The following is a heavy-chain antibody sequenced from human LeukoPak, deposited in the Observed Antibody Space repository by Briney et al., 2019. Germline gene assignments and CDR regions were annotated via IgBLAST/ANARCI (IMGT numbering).Heavy chain of an antibody. D-gene: IGHD6-13*01. V-gene: IGHV3-20*04. J-gene: IGHJ4*02. Sequence: GGSLRLSCAASGFTFDDYGMSWVRQAPGKGLEWISGINWNGGSTGYADSVKGRFTISRDNAKNSLYLQMNSLRSEDTALYYCARDPGIAAAEDDYWGQGTLVTVSS. CDR3: ARDPGIAAAEDDY. CDR2: INWNGGST. CDR1: GFTFDDYG.